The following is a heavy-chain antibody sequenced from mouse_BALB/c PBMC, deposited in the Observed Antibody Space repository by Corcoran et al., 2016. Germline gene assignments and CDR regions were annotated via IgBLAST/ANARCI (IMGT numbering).Heavy chain of an antibody. CDR2: ILPGSGST. CDR1: GYTFSSYW. CDR3: ARKAMGIYDAFAY. D-gene: IGHD1-1*02. V-gene: IGHV1-9*01. Sequence: QVQLQQSGAELMKPGASVKISCKATGYTFSSYWIEWVKQRPGHGLEWIGEILPGSGSTNYNEKFKGKATFTADTSSKPAYMQLSSLTSEDSAVYYCARKAMGIYDAFAYWGQGTLVTVSA. J-gene: IGHJ3*01.